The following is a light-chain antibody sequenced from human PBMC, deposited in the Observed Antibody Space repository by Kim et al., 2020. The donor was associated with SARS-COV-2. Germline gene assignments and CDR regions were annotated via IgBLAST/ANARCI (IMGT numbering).Light chain of an antibody. Sequence: EIVMTQSPATLSASPGERVTLSCRASENVGNNLGWYQQKPGQAPRPLIFSASTRAIGIPARFSGSGSGTEFTLTISSLQSEDFAVYYCQQYDKWPPWTFGQGTKVEVK. J-gene: IGKJ1*01. V-gene: IGKV3-15*01. CDR1: ENVGNN. CDR2: SAS. CDR3: QQYDKWPPWT.